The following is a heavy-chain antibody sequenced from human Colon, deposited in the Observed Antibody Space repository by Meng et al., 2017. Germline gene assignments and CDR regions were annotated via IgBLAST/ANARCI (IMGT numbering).Heavy chain of an antibody. V-gene: IGHV4-61*02. D-gene: IGHD3-10*01. CDR2: IHTSGNT. CDR3: ARDQTYYGSGWFNP. J-gene: IGHJ5*02. Sequence: QGQLQESGPGLVKPSQTLSLACTVSGDSVSRGSYWTWIRQSAGKGLEWIGRIHTSGNTNYNPSLKSRVSMSVDTSKNQVSLRLTSLTAADTAVYFRARDQTYYGSGWFNPWGQGTLVTVSS. CDR1: GDSVSRGSY.